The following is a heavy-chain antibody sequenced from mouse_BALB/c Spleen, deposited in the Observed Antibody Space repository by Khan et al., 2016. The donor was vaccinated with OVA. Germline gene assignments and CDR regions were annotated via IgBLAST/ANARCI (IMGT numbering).Heavy chain of an antibody. J-gene: IGHJ3*01. CDR3: ARGGDGSLAY. CDR1: GYAFTSYW. CDR2: INPSDGRN. D-gene: IGHD2-3*01. V-gene: IGHV1S81*02. Sequence: QVQLQQPGAELVKPGASVNLSCKASGYAFTSYWMHWVKQRPGQGLEWIGEINPSDGRNYCNEKLKSKATLTVDKSSTTAYKHISSLTSEDSAGYYCARGGDGSLAYWGQGTLVTVSA.